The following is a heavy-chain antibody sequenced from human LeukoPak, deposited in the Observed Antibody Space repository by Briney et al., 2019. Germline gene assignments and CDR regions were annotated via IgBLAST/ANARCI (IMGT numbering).Heavy chain of an antibody. D-gene: IGHD2-15*01. Sequence: PSQTLSLTCTVSGCSISSGDYYWSWIRQPPGKGLEWIGYIYYSGSTYYNPSLKSRVTISVDTSKNQFSLKLSSVTAADTAVYYCARTELLPNYYYYYGMDVWGQGTTVTVSS. J-gene: IGHJ6*02. V-gene: IGHV4-30-4*01. CDR3: ARTELLPNYYYYYGMDV. CDR2: IYYSGST. CDR1: GCSISSGDYY.